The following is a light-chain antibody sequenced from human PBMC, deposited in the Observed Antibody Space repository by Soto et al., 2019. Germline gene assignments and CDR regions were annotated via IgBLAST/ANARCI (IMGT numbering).Light chain of an antibody. Sequence: QSVLTQPPSVSAAPGQKVTISCSGSSDVGGHNSVAWYQHNPGKAPKLMIYDVSNRPSGVSSRFSGSKSGNTASLSISGLQAEDEADYYCSSYTSSSTLVFGTGTKVTVL. V-gene: IGLV2-14*01. J-gene: IGLJ1*01. CDR3: SSYTSSSTLV. CDR2: DVS. CDR1: SDVGGHNS.